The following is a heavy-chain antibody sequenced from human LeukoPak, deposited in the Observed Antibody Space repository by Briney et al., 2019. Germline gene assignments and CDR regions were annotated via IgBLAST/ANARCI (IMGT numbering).Heavy chain of an antibody. CDR3: ARTSTTYYYFWSGYPQRYYYYYMDV. Sequence: SETLSLTCTVSGGSISSYYWSWIRQPPGKGLEWIGYIYYSGSTNYNPSLKSRVTISVDTAKNQFSLKLSSVTAADTAVYYCARTSTTYYYFWSGYPQRYYYYYMDVWGKGTTVTVSS. D-gene: IGHD3-3*01. J-gene: IGHJ6*03. CDR2: IYYSGST. CDR1: GGSISSYY. V-gene: IGHV4-59*01.